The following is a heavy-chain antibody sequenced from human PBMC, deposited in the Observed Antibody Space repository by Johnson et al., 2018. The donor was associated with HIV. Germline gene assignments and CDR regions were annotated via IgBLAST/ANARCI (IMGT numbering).Heavy chain of an antibody. CDR3: AREGRGYNYLGAFDI. V-gene: IGHV3-30-3*01. J-gene: IGHJ3*02. CDR2: MSYDGSNK. Sequence: QMQLVESGGGGVQPGRSLRLSCVVSGVTFSTYAMHWVRQAPGKGLEWVAVMSYDGSNKNYADSVKGRFTIYRDNSKNTLSLQMDSLRPEDTAVYYCAREGRGYNYLGAFDIWGQGTMVTVSS. CDR1: GVTFSTYA. D-gene: IGHD5-24*01.